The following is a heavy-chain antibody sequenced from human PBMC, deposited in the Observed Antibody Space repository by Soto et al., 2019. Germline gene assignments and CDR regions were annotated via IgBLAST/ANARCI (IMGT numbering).Heavy chain of an antibody. D-gene: IGHD3-3*01. V-gene: IGHV3-7*01. Sequence: GGSLRLSCAASGFTFSSYWMSWVRQAPGKGLEWVANIKQDGSEKYYVDSVKGRFTISRDNAKNSLYLQMNSLRAEDTAVYYCARADSIWSGYYTRPDAFDIWGQGTMVTVSS. CDR1: GFTFSSYW. J-gene: IGHJ3*02. CDR2: IKQDGSEK. CDR3: ARADSIWSGYYTRPDAFDI.